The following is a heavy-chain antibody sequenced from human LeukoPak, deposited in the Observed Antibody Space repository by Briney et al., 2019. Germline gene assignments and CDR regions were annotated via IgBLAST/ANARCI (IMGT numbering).Heavy chain of an antibody. V-gene: IGHV3-23*01. CDR2: ISGGGYST. J-gene: IGHJ4*02. CDR3: ARAVRSVSLSPSDY. D-gene: IGHD3-3*01. CDR1: GFTFISYA. Sequence: PGGSLRLSCAASGFTFISYAVCGVRRAPGKGLEWVSTISGGGYSTYYADSVKGQFTISIDNSKNMLYLQMSSLRAEDTALYYCARAVRSVSLSPSDYRGPGTLVTVSS.